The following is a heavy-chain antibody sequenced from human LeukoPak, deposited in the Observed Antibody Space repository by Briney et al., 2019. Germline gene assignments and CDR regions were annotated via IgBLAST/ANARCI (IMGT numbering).Heavy chain of an antibody. CDR1: GFTFSSYS. CDR2: ISSSSYI. J-gene: IGHJ4*02. V-gene: IGHV3-21*01. D-gene: IGHD2-2*01. Sequence: GGSLRLSCAASGFTFSSYSMNWVRQAPGKGLEWVSSISSSSYIYYADSVKGRFTISRDNAKNSLYLQMNSLRAEVTAVYYCASAVPAAIEIDYWGQGTLVTVSS. CDR3: ASAVPAAIEIDY.